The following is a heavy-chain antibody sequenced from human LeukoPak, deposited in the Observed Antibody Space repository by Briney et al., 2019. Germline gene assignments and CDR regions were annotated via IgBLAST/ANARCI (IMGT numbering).Heavy chain of an antibody. D-gene: IGHD6-19*01. Sequence: GGSLRLSCAASGFIFTDYWMNWVRQAPGKGLEWVSYISSSSSTIYYADSVKGRFTISRDNAKNSLYLQMNSLRAEDTAVYYCARDPLRRFLYSSGWYGGNYWGQGTLVTVSS. J-gene: IGHJ4*02. V-gene: IGHV3-48*04. CDR3: ARDPLRRFLYSSGWYGGNY. CDR2: ISSSSSTI. CDR1: GFIFTDYW.